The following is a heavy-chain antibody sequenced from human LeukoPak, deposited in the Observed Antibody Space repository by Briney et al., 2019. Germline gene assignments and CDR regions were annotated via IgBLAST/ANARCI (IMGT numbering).Heavy chain of an antibody. CDR2: ISYDGSSK. CDR3: ATELHSSAWT. CDR1: GFTFSSYA. J-gene: IGHJ4*02. Sequence: GGSLRLSCAASGFTFSSYAMLWVRQAPGKGLEWVAVISYDGSSKFYADSVRGRLTISRDNSKNTLYLRMNSLRTEDTAIYYCATELHSSAWTWGQGTPVSVSS. D-gene: IGHD6-19*01. V-gene: IGHV3-30*04.